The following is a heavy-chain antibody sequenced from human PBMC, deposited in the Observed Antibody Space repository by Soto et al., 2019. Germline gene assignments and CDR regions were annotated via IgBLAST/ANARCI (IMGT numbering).Heavy chain of an antibody. V-gene: IGHV6-1*01. D-gene: IGHD5-12*01. J-gene: IGHJ5*02. Sequence: PSQTLSLTCAISGCSVSSNTASWNWIRQSPSRGLEWLGRTYFRSKWYNDYAVSVKSRIIINPDTSNNQFSLQLNSVTPEDTAVYFCAKGDNLGPKTGYAFDPWGQGIMVTVS. CDR2: TYFRSKWYN. CDR3: AKGDNLGPKTGYAFDP. CDR1: GCSVSSNTAS.